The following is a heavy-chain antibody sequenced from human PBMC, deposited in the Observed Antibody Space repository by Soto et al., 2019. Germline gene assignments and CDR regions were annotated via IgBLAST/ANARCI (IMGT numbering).Heavy chain of an antibody. V-gene: IGHV3-48*01. D-gene: IGHD1-26*01. Sequence: EVQLVESGGGLVQPGGSLRLSCVASGFTFNSYSMNWVRQAPGKGLEWISYINSGSTSVFYADSVKGRFTISRDNAKNSLYLQMNSLRAEDPAVYYCASSASPDAYWGQGTLVTVSS. CDR2: INSGSTSV. CDR1: GFTFNSYS. CDR3: ASSASPDAY. J-gene: IGHJ4*02.